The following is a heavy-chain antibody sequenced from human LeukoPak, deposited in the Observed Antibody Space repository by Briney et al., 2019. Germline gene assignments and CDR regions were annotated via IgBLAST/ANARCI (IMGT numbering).Heavy chain of an antibody. Sequence: ASVKVSCKASGYTFTSYGISWVRQAPGQGLEWMGWISAYNGNTNYAQKLQGRVTMTTDTSTSTAYMELRSLRSDDTAVYYCARLHRDTAMVTLGYYMDVWGKGTTVTVSS. CDR2: ISAYNGNT. CDR3: ARLHRDTAMVTLGYYMDV. J-gene: IGHJ6*03. CDR1: GYTFTSYG. D-gene: IGHD5-18*01. V-gene: IGHV1-18*01.